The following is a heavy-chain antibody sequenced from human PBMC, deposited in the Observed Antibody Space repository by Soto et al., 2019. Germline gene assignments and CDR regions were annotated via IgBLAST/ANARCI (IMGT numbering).Heavy chain of an antibody. Sequence: GASVKVSCKASGFSFTGYYIHWLRQAPGQGLEWMGWINAHSGGTEYAQKFQGRVTLTRDTSIATAYLTLTSLTSDDTAVYYCAGWSIVGATGGDAFDIWGQGTMVTVSS. CDR3: AGWSIVGATGGDAFDI. V-gene: IGHV1-2*02. J-gene: IGHJ3*02. D-gene: IGHD1-26*01. CDR1: GFSFTGYY. CDR2: INAHSGGT.